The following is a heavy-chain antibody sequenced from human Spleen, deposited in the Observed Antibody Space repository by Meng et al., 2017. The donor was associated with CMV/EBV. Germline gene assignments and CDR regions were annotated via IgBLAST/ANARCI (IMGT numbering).Heavy chain of an antibody. CDR3: ARDHGHEAATGHYYGLDV. CDR2: INNSGST. J-gene: IGHJ6*02. CDR1: GGSFSGYY. D-gene: IGHD6-13*01. V-gene: IGHV4-34*01. Sequence: SETLSLTCAVYGGSFSGYYLSWIRQSPGKGLEWIGEINNSGSTNYIPSLRSRVTISLDTSNKQVSLRLTSVTAADTAVYYCARDHGHEAATGHYYGLDVWGQGTTVTVSS.